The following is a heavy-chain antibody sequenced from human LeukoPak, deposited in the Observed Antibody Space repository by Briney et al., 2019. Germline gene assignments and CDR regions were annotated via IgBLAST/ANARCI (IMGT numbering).Heavy chain of an antibody. J-gene: IGHJ4*02. V-gene: IGHV3-23*01. CDR3: VRTLLTGYYFFDY. D-gene: IGHD3-9*01. CDR1: GFTFSSYA. CDR2: ISGSGGST. Sequence: GGSLRLSCAASGFTFSSYAMSWVRQAPGKGLEWVSAISGSGGSTYYADSVKGRFTISRDNSKNTLYLQMNSLRAEDTAVYYCVRTLLTGYYFFDYWGQGTLVTVSS.